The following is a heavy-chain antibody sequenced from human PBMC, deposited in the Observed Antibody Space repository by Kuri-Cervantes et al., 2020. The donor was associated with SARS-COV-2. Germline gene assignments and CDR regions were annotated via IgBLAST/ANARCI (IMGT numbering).Heavy chain of an antibody. V-gene: IGHV1-46*01. CDR2: INPSGGGT. D-gene: IGHD5-12*01. CDR3: AKDREGWLTLSGYYFDH. Sequence: ASVKVSCKASGYTFTSYYMHWVRQAPGQGLEWMGIINPSGGGTSYAQKFQGRVTMTRDTSTSTVYMELSSLRSEDTAVYYCAKDREGWLTLSGYYFDHWGQGVLVTVSS. J-gene: IGHJ4*02. CDR1: GYTFTSYY.